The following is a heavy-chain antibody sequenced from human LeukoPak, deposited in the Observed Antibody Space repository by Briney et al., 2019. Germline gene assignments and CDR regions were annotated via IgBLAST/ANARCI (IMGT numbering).Heavy chain of an antibody. Sequence: SVKVSCKASGGTFSSYAISWVRQAPGQGLEWMGGIIPIFGTANYAQKFQGRVTITADESTSTAYMEPSSLRSEDTAVYYCARASLSRSKYYYYGMDVWGQGTTVTVSS. CDR3: ARASLSRSKYYYYGMDV. CDR1: GGTFSSYA. V-gene: IGHV1-69*13. CDR2: IIPIFGTA. J-gene: IGHJ6*02. D-gene: IGHD3-10*01.